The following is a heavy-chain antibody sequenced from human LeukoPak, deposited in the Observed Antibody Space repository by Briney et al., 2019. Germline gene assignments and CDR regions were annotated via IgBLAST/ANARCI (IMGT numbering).Heavy chain of an antibody. CDR1: GFTFSSYW. J-gene: IGHJ4*02. CDR3: ARLSSGWYGDFDY. V-gene: IGHV3-7*03. D-gene: IGHD6-19*01. CDR2: INQDGSEK. Sequence: PGGSLRLSCAASGFTFSSYWMSWVRQAPGKGLEWGANINQDGSEKYYVDSVKGRFTISRDNAQNSLHLQMNSLRAEDTAVYYCARLSSGWYGDFDYWGQGTLVTVSS.